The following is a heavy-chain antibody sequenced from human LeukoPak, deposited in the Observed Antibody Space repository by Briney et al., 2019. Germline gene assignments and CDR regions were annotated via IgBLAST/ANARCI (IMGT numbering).Heavy chain of an antibody. V-gene: IGHV3-49*03. D-gene: IGHD6-19*01. CDR1: GFTFGDYA. Sequence: GGSLRLSCTASGFTFGDYAMSWFRQAPGKGLEWVGFIRSKAYGGITEYAASVKGRFTISRDDSKSIAYLQMNSLKTEDTAVYYCTRVGPTYSSGWTYYFDYWGQGTLVTVSS. CDR2: IRSKAYGGIT. J-gene: IGHJ4*02. CDR3: TRVGPTYSSGWTYYFDY.